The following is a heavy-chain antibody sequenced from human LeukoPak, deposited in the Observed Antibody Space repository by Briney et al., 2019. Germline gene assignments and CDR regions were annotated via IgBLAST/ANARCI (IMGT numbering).Heavy chain of an antibody. V-gene: IGHV4-34*01. D-gene: IGHD2-15*01. CDR2: INHIGST. CDR1: GGSFSGYY. CDR3: ARGLGSCYSSICDYFNY. J-gene: IGHJ4*02. Sequence: SETLSLTCAVYGGSFSGYYWSWIRQPPGKGLEWIGEINHIGSTNYNPSLKSRVTMSVDTSKNQFSLKLSSVTAADTAMYYCARGLGSCYSSICDYFNYWGQGTLVTVSS.